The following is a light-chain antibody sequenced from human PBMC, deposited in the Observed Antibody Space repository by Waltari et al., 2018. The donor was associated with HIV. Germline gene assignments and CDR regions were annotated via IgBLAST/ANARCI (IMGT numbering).Light chain of an antibody. CDR2: DVN. Sequence: QSALTQPASVSGSPGQSITVSCTGAISDIGIYDLVSWYQKYPAKAPKLIIYDVNTRPSGISNRFSGSKSGNTASLTISALQGDDEADYYCSSYTDSDTLLFGGGTKLTVL. V-gene: IGLV2-14*01. CDR1: ISDIGIYDL. J-gene: IGLJ2*01. CDR3: SSYTDSDTLL.